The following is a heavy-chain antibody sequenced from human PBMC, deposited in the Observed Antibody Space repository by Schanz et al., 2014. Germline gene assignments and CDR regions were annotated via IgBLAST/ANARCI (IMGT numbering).Heavy chain of an antibody. J-gene: IGHJ5*02. D-gene: IGHD2-2*01. V-gene: IGHV3-48*01. CDR3: ARAGYDADNWFDP. Sequence: EVHLVESGGGLVQPGRSLRLSCAASGFTFSSYSMNWVRQAPGKGLEWVSYISSASSTINYADSVKGRFTISRDNAKNSLFLQMNSLRAEDTAVYYCARAGYDADNWFDPWGQGTLVTVSS. CDR1: GFTFSSYS. CDR2: ISSASSTI.